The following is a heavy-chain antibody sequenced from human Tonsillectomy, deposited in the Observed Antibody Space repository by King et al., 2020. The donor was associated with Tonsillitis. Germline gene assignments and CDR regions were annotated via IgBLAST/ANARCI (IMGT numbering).Heavy chain of an antibody. J-gene: IGHJ3*02. V-gene: IGHV3-21*01. CDR2: ISSSRNYI. CDR1: GFTFSNFD. CDR3: AKDKGADYLDSGRGAFDI. Sequence: VQLVESGGGLVKPGGSLRLSCETSGFTFSNFDMNWVRQAPGKGLEWVSSISSSRNYIYYADSVKGRFTVSSDNSKNTLYLQMDSLRVEDTAVYYCAKDKGADYLDSGRGAFDIWGQGTRVTVSS. D-gene: IGHD3-22*01.